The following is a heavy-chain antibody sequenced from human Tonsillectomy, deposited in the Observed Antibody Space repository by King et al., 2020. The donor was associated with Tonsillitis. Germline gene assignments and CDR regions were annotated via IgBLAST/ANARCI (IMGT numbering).Heavy chain of an antibody. J-gene: IGHJ3*02. CDR3: TRDPHALDI. CDR2: MSRSGTI. Sequence: VQLVESGGALVQPGGSLRLSCAASGFTFSSYSMNWVRQAPERGLEGISYMSRSGTIYYADSVKGRFTISRDNAKSSLYLQMNSLRAEDTAVYYCTRDPHALDIWGQGTMVTVSS. CDR1: GFTFSSYS. V-gene: IGHV3-48*01.